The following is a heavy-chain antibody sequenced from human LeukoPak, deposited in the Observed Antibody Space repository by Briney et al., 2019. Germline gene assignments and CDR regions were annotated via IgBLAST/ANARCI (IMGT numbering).Heavy chain of an antibody. D-gene: IGHD6-19*01. CDR3: ARGWQRPIQSSGWDHTFDS. CDR1: GFTFYNYA. CDR2: ISGSGGGT. J-gene: IGHJ4*02. Sequence: PGGSLRLSCAASGFTFYNYAMSWVRQAPGKGLEWVSAISGSGGGTYYADSVRGRFTISRDNSKNTLNLQMNSLRAEDTAMYYCARGWQRPIQSSGWDHTFDSWGQGALVTVSS. V-gene: IGHV3-23*01.